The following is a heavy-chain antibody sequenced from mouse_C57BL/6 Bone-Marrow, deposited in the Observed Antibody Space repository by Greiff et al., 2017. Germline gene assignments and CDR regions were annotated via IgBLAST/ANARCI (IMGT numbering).Heavy chain of an antibody. V-gene: IGHV1-62-2*01. D-gene: IGHD1-1*01. CDR2: FYPGSGSI. J-gene: IGHJ4*01. CDR1: GYTFTEYT. CDR3: ARHEGTVVATGAMDY. Sequence: VKLQASGAELVKPGASVKLSCKASGYTFTEYTIHWVKQRSGQGLEWIGWFYPGSGSIKYNEKFKDKATLTADKSSSTVYMKLGCMTSEDSAVYFCARHEGTVVATGAMDYWGQGTSVTVSS.